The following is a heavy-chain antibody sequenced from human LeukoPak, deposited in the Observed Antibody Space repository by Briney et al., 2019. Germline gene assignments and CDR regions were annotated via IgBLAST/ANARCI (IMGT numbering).Heavy chain of an antibody. CDR1: GFTFSSYA. D-gene: IGHD3-22*01. Sequence: AGGSLRLSCAASGFTFSSYAMHWVRQAPGKGLEWVAVISYDGSNKYYADSVKGRFTISRDNSKNTLYLQMNSLRAEDTAVYYCARGYYDTGAFDIWGQGTMVTDSS. J-gene: IGHJ3*02. V-gene: IGHV3-30-3*01. CDR3: ARGYYDTGAFDI. CDR2: ISYDGSNK.